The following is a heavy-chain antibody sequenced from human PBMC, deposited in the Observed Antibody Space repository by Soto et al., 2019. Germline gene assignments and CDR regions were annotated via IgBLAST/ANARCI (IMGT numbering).Heavy chain of an antibody. J-gene: IGHJ4*02. CDR2: IYHSGST. Sequence: TSETLSLTCAVSGGSISSGGYSWSWIRQPPGKGLEWIGYIYHSGSTYYNPSLKSRVTISVDRSKNQFSLKLSSVTAADTAVYYCARGSYGGNSRVFDYWGQGTLVTVS. CDR3: ARGSYGGNSRVFDY. V-gene: IGHV4-30-2*01. CDR1: GGSISSGGYS. D-gene: IGHD1-26*01.